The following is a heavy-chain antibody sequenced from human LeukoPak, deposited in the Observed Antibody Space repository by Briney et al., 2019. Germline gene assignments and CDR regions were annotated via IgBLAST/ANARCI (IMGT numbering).Heavy chain of an antibody. CDR2: IYSDSSA. J-gene: IGHJ4*02. Sequence: GGSLRLSCAASGITVSYNFMSWVRQAPGKGLEWVSVIYSDSSADYADSVKGRFTISRDDAKNTLYLQMNSLRAEDTAVYYCAKDGKFDYWGQGTLVTVSS. D-gene: IGHD1-26*01. V-gene: IGHV3-53*01. CDR3: AKDGKFDY. CDR1: GITVSYNF.